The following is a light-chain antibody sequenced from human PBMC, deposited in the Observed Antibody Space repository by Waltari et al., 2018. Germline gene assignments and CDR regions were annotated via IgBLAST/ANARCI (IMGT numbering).Light chain of an antibody. Sequence: EIVMTQSPGTLSVSPGERATLSCRASQSVSSSLAWYQQKPGQAPRLLIYGAATRVTGIPGRFSGSGSGTEFTLTISGLQAEDFAVYHCQQYSDWPRTFGQGTKVEI. CDR1: QSVSSS. V-gene: IGKV3-15*01. CDR2: GAA. J-gene: IGKJ1*01. CDR3: QQYSDWPRT.